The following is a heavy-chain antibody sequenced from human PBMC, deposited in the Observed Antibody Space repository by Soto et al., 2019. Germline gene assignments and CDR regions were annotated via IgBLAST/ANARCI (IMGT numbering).Heavy chain of an antibody. D-gene: IGHD6-6*01. CDR2: ISYDVKEK. V-gene: IGHV3-30*04. Sequence: QVQLVESGGGVVQPGGSLRLSCATSGFLFSGYAMHWVRQTPGKGLDWVAVISYDVKEKYYADSAEGRFTISRESSGVTLYLQMSSLRVEDTAVYYCARGRGLAARPQHIDNWGQGTLVTVSS. CDR1: GFLFSGYA. J-gene: IGHJ4*02. CDR3: ARGRGLAARPQHIDN.